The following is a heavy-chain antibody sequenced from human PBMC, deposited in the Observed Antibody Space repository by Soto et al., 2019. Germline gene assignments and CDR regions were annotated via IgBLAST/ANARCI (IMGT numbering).Heavy chain of an antibody. Sequence: STSLAITSAINGVIFRGSCWRGLRQTPRMGLECIGGVNHSGSTNYNQSLKRRVTMSVDTSKNQFSLKLGSVTAADTAVYYCARLGSVVVPAAVKQQQLAHGVTYYYYGMDVWGQGTTVT. CDR1: GVIFRGSC. CDR3: ARLGSVVVPAAVKQQQLAHGVTYYYYGMDV. V-gene: IGHV4-34*01. CDR2: VNHSGST. D-gene: IGHD2-2*01. J-gene: IGHJ6*02.